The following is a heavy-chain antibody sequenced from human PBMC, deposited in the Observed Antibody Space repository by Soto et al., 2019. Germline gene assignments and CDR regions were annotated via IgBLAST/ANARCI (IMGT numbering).Heavy chain of an antibody. CDR1: GYTFTSYA. D-gene: IGHD6-13*01. J-gene: IGHJ5*02. V-gene: IGHV1-3*01. CDR2: INAGNGDT. Sequence: QVQLVQSGAEVTKPGASVKVSCKASGYTFTSYAMHWVRQAPGQRLEWMGWINAGNGDTKYSQKFKGRVTITRDTSASTAYMELSSLRSEDTAVYYCARDPYSSSWLYNWFDPWGQGTLVTVSS. CDR3: ARDPYSSSWLYNWFDP.